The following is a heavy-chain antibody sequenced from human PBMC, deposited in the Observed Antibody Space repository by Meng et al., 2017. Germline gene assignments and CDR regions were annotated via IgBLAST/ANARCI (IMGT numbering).Heavy chain of an antibody. V-gene: IGHV4-30-2*01. CDR2: IFHSGNT. D-gene: IGHD3-10*01. CDR3: ARGYGGLDY. Sequence: QVQLQESGPRLVRPSQTLSLTCAVSGGSVSSGGYSWNWIRQPPGKGLEWIGYIFHSGNTYYNPSLESRVTISIDTSKNQFSLKVTSATAADTAVYYCARGYGGLDYWGQGTLVTVSS. J-gene: IGHJ4*02. CDR1: GGSVSSGGYS.